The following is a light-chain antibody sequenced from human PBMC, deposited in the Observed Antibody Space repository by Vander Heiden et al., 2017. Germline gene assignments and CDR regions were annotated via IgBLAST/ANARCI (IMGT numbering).Light chain of an antibody. CDR1: QSVSSY. Sequence: DIVLTQSPATLSLSPGERANLSSGASQSVSSYLAWYQQKPGQAPRLLIFDASSRATGIPARFSGSGSGTDFTLTISSLEPEDFAVYYCQQRSNSPFTFGHGTKVDIK. CDR2: DAS. CDR3: QQRSNSPFT. V-gene: IGKV3-11*01. J-gene: IGKJ3*01.